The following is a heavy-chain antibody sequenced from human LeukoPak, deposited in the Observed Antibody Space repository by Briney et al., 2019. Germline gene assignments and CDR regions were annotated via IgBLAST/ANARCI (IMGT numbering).Heavy chain of an antibody. J-gene: IGHJ4*02. CDR2: ISITSNT. V-gene: IGHV3-11*05. D-gene: IGHD2-15*01. CDR3: ARGDRVVDY. Sequence: GGSLRLSCAASGFTFSSYAMHWIRQAPGRGLEWVSYISITSNTNYADSVKGRFTISRDNAKNSLYLQMNSLRAEDTAVYYCARGDRVVDYWGQGTLVTVSS. CDR1: GFTFSSYA.